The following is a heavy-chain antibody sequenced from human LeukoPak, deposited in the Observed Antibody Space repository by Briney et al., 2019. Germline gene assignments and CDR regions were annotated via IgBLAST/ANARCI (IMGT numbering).Heavy chain of an antibody. CDR2: INPNSGDT. Sequence: ASVKVSCKPSGYTFTAYYIHFVRQAPGQGLEWMGWINPNSGDTKYAQNFQDRVTMTWDTSVSTAYMGQSSLTSDDTAVYYCASKGDGSCSSLHCQGAFDSWGQGSMVTVSS. J-gene: IGHJ3*01. D-gene: IGHD2-2*01. CDR3: ASKGDGSCSSLHCQGAFDS. V-gene: IGHV1-2*02. CDR1: GYTFTAYY.